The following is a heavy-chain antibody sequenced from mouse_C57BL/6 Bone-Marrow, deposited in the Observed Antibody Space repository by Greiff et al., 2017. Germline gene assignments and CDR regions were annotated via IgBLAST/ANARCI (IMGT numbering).Heavy chain of an antibody. CDR1: GFTFSSFG. J-gene: IGHJ1*03. D-gene: IGHD2-4*01. CDR3: ASDDYDGVWWYFDV. CDR2: ISSGGSYT. V-gene: IGHV5-6*02. Sequence: DVKLVESGGDLVKPGGSLKLSCAASGFTFSSFGMSWVRQTPDKRLEWVATISSGGSYTYYPDSVKGRFTISRDNAKNTLYLQMSSLKSEDTAMYYCASDDYDGVWWYFDVWGTGTTVTVSS.